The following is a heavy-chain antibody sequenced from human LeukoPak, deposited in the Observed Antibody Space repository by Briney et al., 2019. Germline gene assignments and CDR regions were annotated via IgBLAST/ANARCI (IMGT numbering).Heavy chain of an antibody. CDR1: GFTFSSYA. J-gene: IGHJ4*02. CDR3: AKPPGSSGYHMDY. V-gene: IGHV3-23*01. CDR2: ISGSGGST. D-gene: IGHD3-22*01. Sequence: PGGSLRLPCAASGFTFSSYAMSWVRQAPGKGLEWVSAISGSGGSTYYADSVKGRFTISRDNSKNTLYLQMNSLRAEDTAVYYCAKPPGSSGYHMDYWGQGTLVTVSS.